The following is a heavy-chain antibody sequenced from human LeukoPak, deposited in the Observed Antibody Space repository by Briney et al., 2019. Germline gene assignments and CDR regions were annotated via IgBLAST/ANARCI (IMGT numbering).Heavy chain of an antibody. D-gene: IGHD3-10*01. J-gene: IGHJ4*02. CDR3: ARDGLLWFGELPSPGDY. CDR1: GYTFTSYG. V-gene: IGHV1-18*04. Sequence: ASVKVSCMASGYTFTSYGISWVRQAPGQGLEWMGWISAYNGNTNYAQKLQGRVTMTTDTSTSTAYIELRSLGSYDTAVYYCARDGLLWFGELPSPGDYWGQGPLVTVSS. CDR2: ISAYNGNT.